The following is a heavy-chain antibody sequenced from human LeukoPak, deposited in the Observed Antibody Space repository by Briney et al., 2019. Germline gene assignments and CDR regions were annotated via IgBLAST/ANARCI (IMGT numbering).Heavy chain of an antibody. D-gene: IGHD3-10*01. V-gene: IGHV3-7*01. CDR3: ARVGYYGSGSYYRHYYYYYMDV. Sequence: GGSLRLSCAAPGFTFSSYWMSWVRQAPGKGLEWVANIKQDGSEKYYVDSVKGRFTISRDNAKNSLYLQMNSLRAEDTAVYYCARVGYYGSGSYYRHYYYYYMDVWGKGTTVTVSS. CDR2: IKQDGSEK. CDR1: GFTFSSYW. J-gene: IGHJ6*03.